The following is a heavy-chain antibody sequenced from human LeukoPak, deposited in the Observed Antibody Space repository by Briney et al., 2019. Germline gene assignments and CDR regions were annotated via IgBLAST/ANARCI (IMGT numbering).Heavy chain of an antibody. J-gene: IGHJ3*02. D-gene: IGHD1-26*01. CDR2: IYTSGST. V-gene: IGHV4-61*02. CDR3: ARDISGSYYEAFDI. Sequence: SETLSLTCTVSGGSISSGSYYWSWIRQPAGKGLEWIGRIYTSGSTNYNPSLKSRVTISVDTSKTQFSLKLSSVTAADTAVYYCARDISGSYYEAFDIWGQGTMVTVSS. CDR1: GGSISSGSYY.